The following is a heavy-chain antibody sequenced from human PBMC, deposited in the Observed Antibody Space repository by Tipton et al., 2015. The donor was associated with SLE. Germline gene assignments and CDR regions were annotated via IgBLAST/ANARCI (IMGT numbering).Heavy chain of an antibody. V-gene: IGHV1-18*01. CDR1: GYTFTSYG. Sequence: QSGAEVKKPGASVRVSCKASGYTFTSYGISWVRQAPGQGLEWMGWISTYNGDTNYAQKLQGRVTLTTDISTSTAYMEVRSLRSDDTAVYYCARQGDSLSFDYWGQGTLVTVSS. J-gene: IGHJ4*02. D-gene: IGHD2-21*02. CDR3: ARQGDSLSFDY. CDR2: ISTYNGDT.